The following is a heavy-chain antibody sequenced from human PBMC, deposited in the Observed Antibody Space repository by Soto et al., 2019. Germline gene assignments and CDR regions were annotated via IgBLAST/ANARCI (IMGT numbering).Heavy chain of an antibody. D-gene: IGHD6-13*01. CDR2: IYHSGST. Sequence: PSETLSLTCAVSGGSISSGGYSWSWIRQPPGKGLEWIGYIYHSGSTYYNPSLKSRVTISVDRSKNQFSLKLSSVTAADTAVYYCARVKAAAGTQWFDPWGQGTLVTVSS. V-gene: IGHV4-30-2*01. J-gene: IGHJ5*02. CDR3: ARVKAAAGTQWFDP. CDR1: GGSISSGGYS.